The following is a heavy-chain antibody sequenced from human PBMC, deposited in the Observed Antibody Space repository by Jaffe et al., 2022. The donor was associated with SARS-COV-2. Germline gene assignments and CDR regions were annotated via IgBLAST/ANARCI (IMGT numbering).Heavy chain of an antibody. V-gene: IGHV4-61*02. Sequence: QVQLQESGPGLVKPSQTLSLTCTVSGGSISSGSYYWSWIRQPAGKGLEWIGRIYTSGSTNYNPSLKSRVTISVDTSKNQFSLKLSSVTAADTAVYYCARDIRGSSEDAFDIWGQGTMVTVSS. D-gene: IGHD6-6*01. CDR1: GGSISSGSYY. CDR3: ARDIRGSSEDAFDI. J-gene: IGHJ3*02. CDR2: IYTSGST.